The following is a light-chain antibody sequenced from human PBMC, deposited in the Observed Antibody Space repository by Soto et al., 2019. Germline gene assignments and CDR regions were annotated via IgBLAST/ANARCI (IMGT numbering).Light chain of an antibody. Sequence: EIVLTQSPGTLSLSPGERATLSCRASQSVSSSSLAWYQQKRGQAPRLLIHDASSRATGIPDRFSGSGSGTEFTLTISRLEPEDFAVYYCQQYGGSPRTFGQGTNVEVK. CDR2: DAS. V-gene: IGKV3-20*01. CDR3: QQYGGSPRT. CDR1: QSVSSSS. J-gene: IGKJ1*01.